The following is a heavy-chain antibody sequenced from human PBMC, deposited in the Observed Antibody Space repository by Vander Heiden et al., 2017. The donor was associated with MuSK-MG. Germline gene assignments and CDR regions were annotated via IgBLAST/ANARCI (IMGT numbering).Heavy chain of an antibody. Sequence: VQLVQSGAEEQKPGESLKISCRGSGHIFTTSWIGWVRQMPGKGLEWMGIIYPGDSDTRYSPSVQGLVTISADKSISTAYLQWSSLKASDTAMYYCATHRVGGSGEFDYWGQGTLVTVSS. J-gene: IGHJ4*02. CDR1: GHIFTTSW. CDR3: ATHRVGGSGEFDY. D-gene: IGHD3-10*01. V-gene: IGHV5-51*01. CDR2: IYPGDSDT.